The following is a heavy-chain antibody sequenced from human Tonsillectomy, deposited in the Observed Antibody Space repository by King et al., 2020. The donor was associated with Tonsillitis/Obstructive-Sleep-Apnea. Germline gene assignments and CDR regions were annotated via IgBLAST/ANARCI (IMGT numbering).Heavy chain of an antibody. V-gene: IGHV3-23*04. Sequence: VQLVESGGGLVQPGGSLRLSCAASGFTFSSYAMSWVRQAPGKGLEWVSAISGSGGSTYYADSVKGRFTISRDNSKNTLYLQMNSLRAEDTAVYYCAKAGPRYYDFWSGFHNFDYWGQGTLVTVSS. J-gene: IGHJ4*02. D-gene: IGHD3-3*01. CDR3: AKAGPRYYDFWSGFHNFDY. CDR2: ISGSGGST. CDR1: GFTFSSYA.